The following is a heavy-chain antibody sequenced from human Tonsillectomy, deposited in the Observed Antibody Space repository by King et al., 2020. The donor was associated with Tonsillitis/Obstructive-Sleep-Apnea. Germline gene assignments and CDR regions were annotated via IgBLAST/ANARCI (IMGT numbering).Heavy chain of an antibody. V-gene: IGHV5-51*01. D-gene: IGHD4-17*01. CDR2: IYPGDSDA. Sequence: QLVQSGAEVKKPGESLKISCEASGYSFTTYWIVWVRQMHGKGLEWMGIIYPGDSDASYSPSFQGHVTISADKSISTAYLQWSSLKASDTAMNYCARHQRSTRSRDTFDIWGQGTMVTVSS. CDR3: ARHQRSTRSRDTFDI. CDR1: GYSFTTYW. J-gene: IGHJ3*02.